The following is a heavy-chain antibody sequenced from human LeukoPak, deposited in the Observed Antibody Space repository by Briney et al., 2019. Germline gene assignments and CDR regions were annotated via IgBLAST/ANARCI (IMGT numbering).Heavy chain of an antibody. CDR1: GFTFNSYG. D-gene: IGHD5-24*01. CDR2: IRYDGSYE. V-gene: IGHV3-30*02. Sequence: GGSLRLSCAASGFTFNSYGMHWVRQAPGKGREWVAFIRYDGSYEYYADSVKGRFTISRDNSKTTLYLQMNSLRSEDTAVYYCAKDGGLHLYYYYNYMDIWGKGTTVTVSS. J-gene: IGHJ6*03. CDR3: AKDGGLHLYYYYNYMDI.